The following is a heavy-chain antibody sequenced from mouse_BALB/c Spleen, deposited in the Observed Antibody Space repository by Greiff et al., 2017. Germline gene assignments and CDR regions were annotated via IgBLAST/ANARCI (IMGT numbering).Heavy chain of an antibody. CDR3: ARDIDLYGSSYVGYFDV. D-gene: IGHD1-1*01. V-gene: IGHV7-3*02. CDR2: IRNKANGYTT. J-gene: IGHJ1*01. CDR1: GFTFTDYY. Sequence: EVQVVESGGGLVQPGGSLRLSCATSGFTFTDYYMSWVRQPPGKALEWLGFIRNKANGYTTEYSASVKGRFTISRDNSQSILYLQMNTLRAEDSATYYCARDIDLYGSSYVGYFDVWGAGTTVTVSS.